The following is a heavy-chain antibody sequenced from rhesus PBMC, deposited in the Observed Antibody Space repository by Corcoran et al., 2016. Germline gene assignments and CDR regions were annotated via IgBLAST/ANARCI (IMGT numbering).Heavy chain of an antibody. Sequence: QLQLQESGPGLVKPSETLSVTCAVSGGSISSNYWSWNRQPPGKGLEWIGRIYGSGSSTNYNPSLKSRVTLSVDTSKNQLSLKLSSVTAADTAVYYCARLVGATSYGLDSWGQGVVVTVSS. D-gene: IGHD1-44*02. V-gene: IGHV4-169*01. J-gene: IGHJ6*01. CDR3: ARLVGATSYGLDS. CDR2: IYGSGSST. CDR1: GGSISSNY.